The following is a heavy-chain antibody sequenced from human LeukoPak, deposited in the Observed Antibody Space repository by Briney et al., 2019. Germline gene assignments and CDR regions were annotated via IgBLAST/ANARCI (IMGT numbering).Heavy chain of an antibody. Sequence: WASVKVSCKVSGYTLSELSMHWVRQAPGKGLEWMGGFDPEDGETIYAQKFQGRVTMTEDTSTDTAYMELSSLRSEDTAVYYCATSSGTWWFDPWGQGTLVTVSS. V-gene: IGHV1-24*01. CDR2: FDPEDGET. D-gene: IGHD6-13*01. CDR3: ATSSGTWWFDP. CDR1: GYTLSELS. J-gene: IGHJ5*02.